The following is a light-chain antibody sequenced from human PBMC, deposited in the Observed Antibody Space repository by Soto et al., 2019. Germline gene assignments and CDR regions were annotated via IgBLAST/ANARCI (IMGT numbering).Light chain of an antibody. CDR2: GVT. Sequence: QSVLTQPASVSGSPGQSITISCTGTSSDVGGYNYVSWYQQYPGKAPKLMIYGVTNRPSGVSNRFSGSKTGNTASLIISGLQAEDEAYYYCFSHRGGDSHVFGTGTQLTV. V-gene: IGLV2-14*01. CDR3: FSHRGGDSHV. J-gene: IGLJ1*01. CDR1: SSDVGGYNY.